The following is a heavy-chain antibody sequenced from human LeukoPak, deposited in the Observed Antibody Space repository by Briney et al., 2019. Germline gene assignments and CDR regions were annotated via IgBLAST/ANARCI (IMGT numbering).Heavy chain of an antibody. D-gene: IGHD3-10*01. Sequence: SETLSLTCTVSGGSISSYYWSWIRQPPGKGLEWIGYIYYSGSTNYNPSLKSRVTITVDPSKNQFSLKLSSVTAAGTAVYYCARVSYGSGSYNWFDPWGQGTLVTVSS. CDR2: IYYSGST. CDR3: ARVSYGSGSYNWFDP. J-gene: IGHJ5*02. CDR1: GGSISSYY. V-gene: IGHV4-59*01.